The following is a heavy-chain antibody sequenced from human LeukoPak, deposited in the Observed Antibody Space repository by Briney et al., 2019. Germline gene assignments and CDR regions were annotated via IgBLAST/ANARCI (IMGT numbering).Heavy chain of an antibody. CDR1: GGSISSYY. Sequence: SETLSLTCTVSGGSISSYYWSWIRQPAGKGLEWIGRIYTSGSTNYNPSLKSRVTISVDTSKNQPSLKVTSVTGADTAVYYCARFGVDYDMDVWGQGTTVTVSS. V-gene: IGHV4-4*07. D-gene: IGHD3-16*01. CDR3: ARFGVDYDMDV. CDR2: IYTSGST. J-gene: IGHJ6*02.